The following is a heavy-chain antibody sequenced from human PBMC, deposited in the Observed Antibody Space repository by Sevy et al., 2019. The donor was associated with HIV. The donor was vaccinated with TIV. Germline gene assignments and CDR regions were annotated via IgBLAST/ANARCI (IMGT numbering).Heavy chain of an antibody. J-gene: IGHJ4*02. V-gene: IGHV3-74*01. CDR3: ARGTRGTFGN. CDR1: GFTFSNYW. Sequence: GGSLRLSCAASGFTFSNYWMHWVRQAPGKGLVWVSHINTDGESIRYADSVKGRFTISRDNAKNTLYLQVNSLRAEDTAVYYCARGTRGTFGNWGQGTLVTSPQ. D-gene: IGHD1-26*01. CDR2: INTDGESI.